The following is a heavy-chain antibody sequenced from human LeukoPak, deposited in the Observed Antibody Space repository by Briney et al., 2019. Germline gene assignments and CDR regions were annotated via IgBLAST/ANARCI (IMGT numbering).Heavy chain of an antibody. V-gene: IGHV3-48*01. CDR3: ARPSGSYYSDAFDI. CDR1: GFTFSSYS. CDR2: ISSSSTI. D-gene: IGHD1-26*01. J-gene: IGHJ3*02. Sequence: GGSLRLSCAASGFTFSSYSMNWVRQAPGKGLEWVSYISSSSTIYYADSVKGRFTISRDNAKNSLYLQMNSLRAEDTAVYYRARPSGSYYSDAFDIWGQGTMVTVSS.